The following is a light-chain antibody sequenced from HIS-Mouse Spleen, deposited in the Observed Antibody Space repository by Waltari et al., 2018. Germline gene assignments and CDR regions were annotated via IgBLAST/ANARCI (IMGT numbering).Light chain of an antibody. CDR1: QSVLYSSNNKNY. J-gene: IGKJ4*01. V-gene: IGKV4-1*01. Sequence: DIVMTRSPDSLAVSLGERATLNCMPSQSVLYSSNNKNYLAWYHQKPGQPPRLLIYWASTRESGVPDRFSGSGSGTDFTLTISSLQAEDVAVYYCQQYYSTPTFGGGTKVEIK. CDR2: WAS. CDR3: QQYYSTPT.